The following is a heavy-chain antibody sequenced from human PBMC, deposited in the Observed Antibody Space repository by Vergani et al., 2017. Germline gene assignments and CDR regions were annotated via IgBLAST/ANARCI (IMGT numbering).Heavy chain of an antibody. J-gene: IGHJ5*02. CDR2: LHHNGAT. D-gene: IGHD3-10*01. CDR3: VRTVALWFGETKDGGWFDP. V-gene: IGHV4-38-2*02. Sequence: QVQLKESGPGLVKPSETLSLTCTVSNFFISSNAYYWGWIRQAPGRGLEWIGSLHHNGATSHNPSLRSRVTMSVDTSMNQVSLKLNSVTAADTAVYYCVRTVALWFGETKDGGWFDPWGQGTLVTVTS. CDR1: NFFISSNAYY.